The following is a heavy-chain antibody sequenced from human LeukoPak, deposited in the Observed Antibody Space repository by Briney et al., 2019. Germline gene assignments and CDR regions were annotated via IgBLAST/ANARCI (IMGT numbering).Heavy chain of an antibody. CDR2: INHSGST. D-gene: IGHD2-2*02. V-gene: IGHV4-34*01. CDR1: GGSFSGYY. Sequence: PSETLSLTCAVYGGSFSGYYWSWIRQPPGKGLEWIGEINHSGSTNYNPSLKSRVTISVDTSKNQFSLKLSSVTAADTAVYYCARRGGDQLLDPTPVDYWGQGTLVTVSS. J-gene: IGHJ4*02. CDR3: ARRGGDQLLDPTPVDY.